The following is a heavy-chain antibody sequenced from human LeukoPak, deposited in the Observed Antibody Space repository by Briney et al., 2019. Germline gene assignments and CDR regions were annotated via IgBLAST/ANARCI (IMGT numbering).Heavy chain of an antibody. J-gene: IGHJ6*02. CDR3: ARGMAYNCNDPERYYYYGMDV. CDR2: INSDGSST. V-gene: IGHV3-74*01. Sequence: PGGSLRLSCAASGFTFSSYWMHWVRQAPGKGLVWVSRINSDGSSTSYADSVKGRFTISRDNAKNTLYLQMNSLRAEDTAVYYCARGMAYNCNDPERYYYYGMDVWGQGTTVTVAS. D-gene: IGHD1-20*01. CDR1: GFTFSSYW.